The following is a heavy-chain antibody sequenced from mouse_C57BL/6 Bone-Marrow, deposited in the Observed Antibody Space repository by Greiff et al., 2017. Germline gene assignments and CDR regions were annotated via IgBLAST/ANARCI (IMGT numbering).Heavy chain of an antibody. CDR2: INPNYGTT. J-gene: IGHJ1*03. D-gene: IGHD1-1*01. V-gene: IGHV1-39*01. CDR1: GYSFTDYN. CDR3: ASQFITTVVASPYWYFDV. Sequence: EVQLQQSGPELVKPGASVKISCKASGYSFTDYNMNWVKQSNGKSLEWIGVINPNYGTTSYNQKFKGKATLTVDQSSSTAYMQLNSLTSEDSAVYYWASQFITTVVASPYWYFDVWGTGTTVTVSS.